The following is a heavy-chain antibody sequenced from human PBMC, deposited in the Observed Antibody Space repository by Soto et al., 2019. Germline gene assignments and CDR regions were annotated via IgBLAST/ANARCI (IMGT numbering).Heavy chain of an antibody. CDR2: IYYSGST. CDR3: ASIERGYSGYDAPYYYYGMDV. CDR1: GGSISSSSYY. D-gene: IGHD5-12*01. Sequence: QLQLQESGPGLVKPSETLSLTCTVSGGSISSSSYYWGWIRQPPGKGLEWIGSIYYSGSTYYNPSLKSRVTISVDTSKNQFSLKLSSVTAADTAVYYCASIERGYSGYDAPYYYYGMDVWGQGTTVTVSS. V-gene: IGHV4-39*01. J-gene: IGHJ6*02.